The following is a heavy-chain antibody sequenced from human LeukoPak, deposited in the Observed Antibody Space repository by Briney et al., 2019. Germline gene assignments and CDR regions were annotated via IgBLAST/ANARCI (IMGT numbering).Heavy chain of an antibody. J-gene: IGHJ4*02. CDR3: AKVLAAAAPGDY. CDR2: IHHDGSNK. CDR1: GFTFSSYG. Sequence: GGSLRLSCAASGFTFSSYGMHWVRQAPGKGLDWVAFIHHDGSNKYYADSVRGRFTISRDNSKNTLYLQMNSLRAEDTAVYYCAKVLAAAAPGDYWGQGTLVTVSS. V-gene: IGHV3-30*02. D-gene: IGHD6-13*01.